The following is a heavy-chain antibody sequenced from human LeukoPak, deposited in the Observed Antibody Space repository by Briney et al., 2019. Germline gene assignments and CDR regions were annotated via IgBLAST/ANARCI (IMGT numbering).Heavy chain of an antibody. CDR2: IYNSGST. CDR3: GRKPPPPSSPGGNWYFDL. V-gene: IGHV4-59*01. J-gene: IGHJ2*01. CDR1: GDSFSYFY. D-gene: IGHD6-13*01. Sequence: SETLSLTCTVSGDSFSYFYWSWIRQPPGKGLEWIGYIYNSGSTSYNPSLKSRVTISLDTSQNQFSLKLSPVTAADTAVYYFGRKPPPPSSPGGNWYFDLWGRGTLVTVSS.